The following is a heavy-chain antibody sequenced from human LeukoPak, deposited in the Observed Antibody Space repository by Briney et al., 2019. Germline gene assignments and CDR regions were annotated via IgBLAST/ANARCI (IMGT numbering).Heavy chain of an antibody. D-gene: IGHD3-10*01. V-gene: IGHV1-69*13. CDR2: IIHIFGTA. CDR1: GGTLSSYA. J-gene: IGHJ5*02. CDR3: ARDRGLLWFGETTGANWFDP. Sequence: ASVKVSCKASGGTLSSYAISWVRQAPGQGLEWMGGIIHIFGTANYAQKFQGRVTITADESTSTAYMELSSLRSEDTAVYYCARDRGLLWFGETTGANWFDPWGRGTLVTVSS.